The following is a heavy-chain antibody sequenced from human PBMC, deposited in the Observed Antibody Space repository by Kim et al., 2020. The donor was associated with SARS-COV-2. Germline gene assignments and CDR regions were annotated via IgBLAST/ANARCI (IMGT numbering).Heavy chain of an antibody. D-gene: IGHD2-2*01. V-gene: IGHV3-30-3*01. J-gene: IGHJ4*02. CDR1: GFTLSSYA. CDR3: GREGVPATDGEYFFDY. Sequence: GGSLRLSCAASGFTLSSYAMHWVRQAPGKGLEWVAVISYEGSNKYYADSVKGRLTISRDNSKNTLYLQMNSLRAEDTAVYYWGREGVPATDGEYFFDYWGQGTLVTVSS. CDR2: ISYEGSNK.